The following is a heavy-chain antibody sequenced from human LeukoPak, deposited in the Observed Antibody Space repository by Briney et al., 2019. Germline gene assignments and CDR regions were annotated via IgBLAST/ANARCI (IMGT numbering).Heavy chain of an antibody. V-gene: IGHV3-53*01. CDR2: IYSGGST. CDR1: GFTVSSNY. CDR3: ASGLWDIVVVPAANKKTPEYFQH. D-gene: IGHD2-2*01. J-gene: IGHJ1*01. Sequence: GGSLRLSCAASGFTVSSNYMSWVRQAPGKGLEWVSVIYSGGSTYYADSVKGRFTISRDNAKNSLYLQMNSLRAEDTAVYYCASGLWDIVVVPAANKKTPEYFQHWGQGTLVTVSS.